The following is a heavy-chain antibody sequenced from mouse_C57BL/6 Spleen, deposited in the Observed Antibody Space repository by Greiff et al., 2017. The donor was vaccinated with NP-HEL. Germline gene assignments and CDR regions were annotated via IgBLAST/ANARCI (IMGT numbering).Heavy chain of an antibody. J-gene: IGHJ1*03. Sequence: EVNVVESGGDLVKPGGSLKLSCAASGFTFSSYGMSWVRQTPDKRLEWVATISSGGSYTYYPDSVKGRFTISRDNAKNTLYLQKSSLKSEDTAMYYCARQEDWYFDVWGTGPTVTVSS. CDR3: ARQEDWYFDV. CDR2: ISSGGSYT. V-gene: IGHV5-6*01. CDR1: GFTFSSYG.